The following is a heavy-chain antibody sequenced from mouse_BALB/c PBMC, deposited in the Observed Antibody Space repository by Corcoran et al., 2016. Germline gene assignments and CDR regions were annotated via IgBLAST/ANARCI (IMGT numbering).Heavy chain of an antibody. CDR3: ARRYYGYDGYAMDY. V-gene: IGHV9-3-1*01. CDR2: INTYTGEP. Sequence: QIQLVQSGPELKKPGETVKISCKASGYTFTNYGMNWVKQAPGKGLKWMGWINTYTGEPTYADDFKGRFAFSLETSASTAYLQINNLKNEDTATYFCARRYYGYDGYAMDYWGQGTSVTVSS. J-gene: IGHJ4*01. CDR1: GYTFTNYG. D-gene: IGHD2-2*01.